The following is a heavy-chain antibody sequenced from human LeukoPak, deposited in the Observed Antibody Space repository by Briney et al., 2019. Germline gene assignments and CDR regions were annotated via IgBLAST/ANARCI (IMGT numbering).Heavy chain of an antibody. CDR2: ISGSSSYI. CDR3: ATKAGSHQERVSLDY. J-gene: IGHJ4*02. Sequence: GGSLRLSCAASGFTFSSYSMNWVRQAPGKGLEWVSSISGSSSYIYYADSVKGRFTISRDNAKNILYLQMNSLTADDAAVYYCATKAGSHQERVSLDYWGQGTLVTVSS. CDR1: GFTFSSYS. D-gene: IGHD6-13*01. V-gene: IGHV3-21*06.